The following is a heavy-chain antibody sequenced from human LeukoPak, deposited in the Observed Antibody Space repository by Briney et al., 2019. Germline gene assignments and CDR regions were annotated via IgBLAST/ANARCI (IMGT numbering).Heavy chain of an antibody. Sequence: SVKVSCKASGGTFSSYAISWVRQAPGQGLEWMGGIIPIFGTVNYAQKFQGRVTITADESTSTAYMELSSLRSEDTAVYYCARAPTHSGYDPYYFDYWGQGTLVTVSS. D-gene: IGHD5-12*01. V-gene: IGHV1-69*13. J-gene: IGHJ4*02. CDR1: GGTFSSYA. CDR3: ARAPTHSGYDPYYFDY. CDR2: IIPIFGTV.